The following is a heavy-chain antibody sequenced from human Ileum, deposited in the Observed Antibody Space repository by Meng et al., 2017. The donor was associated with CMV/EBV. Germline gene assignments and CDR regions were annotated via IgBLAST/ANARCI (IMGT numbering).Heavy chain of an antibody. V-gene: IGHV4-4*07. CDR1: GDSMKDYL. Sequence: QGPPQDTGPGLVKPAETLALTCTVSGDSMKDYLWTWIRKPAGKGLEWIGRIYSNGATNYNPSLQSRVTMSIDTSKNQFSLKVTSVTAADTAVYYCARWGSGMSPTADWFDPWGQGTLVTVSS. D-gene: IGHD2-15*01. CDR2: IYSNGAT. J-gene: IGHJ5*02. CDR3: ARWGSGMSPTADWFDP.